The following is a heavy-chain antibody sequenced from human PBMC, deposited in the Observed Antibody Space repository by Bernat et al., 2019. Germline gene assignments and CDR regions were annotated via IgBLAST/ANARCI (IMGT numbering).Heavy chain of an antibody. CDR1: GFTFSSYA. J-gene: IGHJ5*02. Sequence: VQLVESGGGVVQPGRSLRLSCAASGFTFSSYAMHWVRQAPGKGLEWVANIMQDGSEKYYVDSVKGRFTISRDNAKNSLYLQMNSLRAEDTAVYYCARDLRYCSGGSCYSFEFGRNWFDPWGQGTLVTVSS. V-gene: IGHV3-7*01. CDR3: ARDLRYCSGGSCYSFEFGRNWFDP. D-gene: IGHD2-15*01. CDR2: IMQDGSEK.